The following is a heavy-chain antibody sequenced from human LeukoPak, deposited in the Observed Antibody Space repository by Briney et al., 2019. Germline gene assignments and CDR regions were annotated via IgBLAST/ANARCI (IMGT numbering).Heavy chain of an antibody. V-gene: IGHV3-21*01. CDR1: GFTFSSYS. J-gene: IGHJ3*02. D-gene: IGHD2-15*01. Sequence: GGSLRLSCAASGFTFSSYSMNWVRQAPGKGLEWVSSISSSSSYIYYADSVKGRFTISRDNAKNSLYLQMNSLRAEDTAVYYCASDSGGEREWADAFDIWGQGAMVTVSS. CDR3: ASDSGGEREWADAFDI. CDR2: ISSSSSYI.